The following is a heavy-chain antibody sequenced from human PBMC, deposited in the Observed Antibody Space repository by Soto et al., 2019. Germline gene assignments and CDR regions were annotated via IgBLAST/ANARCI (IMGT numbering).Heavy chain of an antibody. CDR3: ARGQRFSDWFDP. CDR1: GGSMSSYY. D-gene: IGHD3-3*01. V-gene: IGHV4-4*07. CDR2: VYSSGGT. Sequence: SETLSLTCTVSGGSMSSYYWTWIRQPAGKGLEWIGRVYSSGGTHYNPSLKSRVTISLDTSKNQFSLRLLSVTDADTAVYYCARGQRFSDWFDPWGQGTLVTVS. J-gene: IGHJ5*02.